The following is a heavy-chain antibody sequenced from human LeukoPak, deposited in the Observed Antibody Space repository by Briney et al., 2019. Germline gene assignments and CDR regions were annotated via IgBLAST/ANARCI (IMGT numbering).Heavy chain of an antibody. Sequence: SETLSLTCAVYGGSFSGYYWSWIRQPPGKGLEWIGEINHSGSTNYNPSLKSRVTISVDTSKNQFSLKLSSVTAADTAVYYCARLGSCTNGVCSNWGQGTLVTVSS. D-gene: IGHD2-8*01. CDR2: INHSGST. J-gene: IGHJ4*02. CDR1: GGSFSGYY. V-gene: IGHV4-34*01. CDR3: ARLGSCTNGVCSN.